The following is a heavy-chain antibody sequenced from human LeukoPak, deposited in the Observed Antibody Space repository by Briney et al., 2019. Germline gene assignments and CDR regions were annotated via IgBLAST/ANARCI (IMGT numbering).Heavy chain of an antibody. CDR2: IYYSGST. V-gene: IGHV4-59*08. CDR1: GGSISSYY. CDR3: ARHVVGSSSWYYY. D-gene: IGHD6-13*01. J-gene: IGHJ4*02. Sequence: SETLSLTCTVSGGSISSYYWSWIRQPPGKGLEWIGYIYYSGSTNYNPSLKSRVTISVDTSKNQFSLKLSSVTAADTAVYYCARHVVGSSSWYYYWGQGTLVTVSS.